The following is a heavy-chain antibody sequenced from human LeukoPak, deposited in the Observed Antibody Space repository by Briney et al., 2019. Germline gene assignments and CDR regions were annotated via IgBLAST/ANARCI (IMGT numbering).Heavy chain of an antibody. D-gene: IGHD3-10*01. CDR1: GGSISSYY. J-gene: IGHJ6*02. Sequence: SETLSLTCTVSGGSISSYYWSWIRQPAGKGLEWIGRIYTSGSTNYNPSLKSRVTMSVDTSKNQFSLKLSSVTAADTAVYYCARDLGSGSYYNRYYYYGMDVWGQGTTVTVSS. CDR2: IYTSGST. CDR3: ARDLGSGSYYNRYYYYGMDV. V-gene: IGHV4-4*07.